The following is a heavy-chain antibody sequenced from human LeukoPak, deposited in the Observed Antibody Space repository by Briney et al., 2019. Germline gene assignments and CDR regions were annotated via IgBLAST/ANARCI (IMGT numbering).Heavy chain of an antibody. V-gene: IGHV4-4*02. Sequence: PSGTLSLTCAVSGDSISSSNWWTWVRQPPGKGLEWIGEIYHSGNTNYNPSLKSRVTMSVDKSKNQFSLNRNSVTAADTAVYYCARNGGNSDFDYWGQGTLVTVSS. D-gene: IGHD4-23*01. CDR2: IYHSGNT. J-gene: IGHJ4*02. CDR1: GDSISSSNW. CDR3: ARNGGNSDFDY.